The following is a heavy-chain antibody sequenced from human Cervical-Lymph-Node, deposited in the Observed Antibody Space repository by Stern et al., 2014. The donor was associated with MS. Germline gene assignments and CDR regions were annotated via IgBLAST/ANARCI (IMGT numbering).Heavy chain of an antibody. CDR3: ARASLTSGYYYSHLAY. Sequence: QVQLGQSGAEVKKPGSSVKVSCKASGGTFSNYATSWVRQVPGQGLEWVGGILPIFDIVHYAQKFQGRVTIAADESTSTAYMEVNSLTHEDTAVYYCARASLTSGYYYSHLAYWGQGTLVTVSS. D-gene: IGHD3-22*01. CDR2: ILPIFDIV. V-gene: IGHV1-69*01. J-gene: IGHJ4*02. CDR1: GGTFSNYA.